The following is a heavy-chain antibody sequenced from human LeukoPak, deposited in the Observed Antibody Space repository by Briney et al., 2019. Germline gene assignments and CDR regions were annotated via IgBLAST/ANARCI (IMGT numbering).Heavy chain of an antibody. V-gene: IGHV1-24*01. CDR1: GYTLTELS. D-gene: IGHD1-14*01. CDR3: ATVRSGIPGAFDI. CDR2: FDPEDGET. J-gene: IGHJ3*02. Sequence: ASVKVSCKVSGYTLTELSMHWVRQAPGKGLEWMGGFDPEDGETIYAQKFQGRVTMTEGTSTDTAYMELSSLRSEDTAVYYCATVRSGIPGAFDIWGQGTMVTVSS.